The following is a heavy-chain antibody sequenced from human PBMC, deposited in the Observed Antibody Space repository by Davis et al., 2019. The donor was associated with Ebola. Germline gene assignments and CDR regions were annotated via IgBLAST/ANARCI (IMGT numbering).Heavy chain of an antibody. V-gene: IGHV4-34*01. J-gene: IGHJ6*02. CDR2: INHSGST. CDR1: GGSFSGYY. D-gene: IGHD6-13*01. Sequence: MPSETLSLTCAVYGGSFSGYYWSWIRQPPGKGLEWIGEINHSGSTNYNPSLKSRVTISVDTSKNQFSLKLSSVTAADTAVYYCARGKGRRSGYSSSRHYYYGMDVWGQGTTVTVSS. CDR3: ARGKGRRSGYSSSRHYYYGMDV.